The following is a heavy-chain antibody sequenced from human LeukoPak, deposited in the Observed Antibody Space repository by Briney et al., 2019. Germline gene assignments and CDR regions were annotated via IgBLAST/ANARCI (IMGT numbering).Heavy chain of an antibody. J-gene: IGHJ1*01. CDR2: IGGDGGRT. D-gene: IGHD5-12*01. CDR3: ARDSPGYGAYVS. CDR1: GFKFSSYA. V-gene: IGHV3-23*01. Sequence: GGSLRLSCAASGFKFSSYAISWVRQAPGKGLEWVSAIGGDGGRTYYADSVKGRFTISRDNAKNSLYLQMDSLTAEDTAVYYCARDSPGYGAYVSWGQGTLVSVSS.